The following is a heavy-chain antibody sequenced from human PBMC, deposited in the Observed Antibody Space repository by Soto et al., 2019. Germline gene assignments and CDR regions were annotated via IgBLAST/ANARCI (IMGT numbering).Heavy chain of an antibody. CDR2: INPNSGST. J-gene: IGHJ4*02. V-gene: IGHV1-46*01. Sequence: VASVKVSCKASGYTFTNYYIHWVRQAPGQGLEWMAIINPNSGSTNYAQKFQGRVTLTRDTSTSTAYMELSSLRSEDTAVYYCARGSGIAAAGHWGQGTLVTVSS. CDR1: GYTFTNYY. D-gene: IGHD6-13*01. CDR3: ARGSGIAAAGH.